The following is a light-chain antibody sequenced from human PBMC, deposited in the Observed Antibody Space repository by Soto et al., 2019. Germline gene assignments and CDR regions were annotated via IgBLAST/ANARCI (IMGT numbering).Light chain of an antibody. J-gene: IGKJ5*01. CDR3: QQSFSPHIA. Sequence: EIQVTQSPTSLSASVGDRVTITCRASRSIGNNLNWYQQRPGKAPQLLIYSASSLQSGVPSRFSGTSSGTDFTLTINGLQAEDFATYYCQQSFSPHIAFGQGTRL. V-gene: IGKV1-39*01. CDR1: RSIGNN. CDR2: SAS.